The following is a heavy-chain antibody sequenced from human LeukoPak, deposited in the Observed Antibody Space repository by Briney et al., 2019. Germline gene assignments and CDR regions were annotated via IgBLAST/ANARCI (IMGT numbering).Heavy chain of an antibody. V-gene: IGHV3-7*01. CDR1: GFTFSTYW. CDR2: IKYDGSEK. CDR3: VRDGVTEGGAFDF. J-gene: IGHJ3*01. D-gene: IGHD3-10*01. Sequence: GGSLRLSCAASGFTFSTYWMSWVRQAPGSGLEWVALIKYDGSEKFYVDSVKGRFTISRDNDKSSLYLQMNSLRAEDTAIYYCVRDGVTEGGAFDFWGQGTMVTVSS.